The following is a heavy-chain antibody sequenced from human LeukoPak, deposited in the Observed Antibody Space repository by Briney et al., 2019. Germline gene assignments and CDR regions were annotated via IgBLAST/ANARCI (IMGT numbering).Heavy chain of an antibody. CDR1: GGSISSYY. V-gene: IGHV4-59*01. Sequence: ETLSLTCTVSGGSISSYYWSWIRQPPGKGLEWIGYIYYSGSTNYNPSLKSRVTISVDTSKNQFSLKLSSVTAADTAVYYCAREGNYYDSSAFDYWGQGTLVTVSS. CDR2: IYYSGST. CDR3: AREGNYYDSSAFDY. J-gene: IGHJ4*02. D-gene: IGHD3-22*01.